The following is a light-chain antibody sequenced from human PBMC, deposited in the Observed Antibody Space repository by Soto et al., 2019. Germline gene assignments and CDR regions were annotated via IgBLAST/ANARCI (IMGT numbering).Light chain of an antibody. V-gene: IGKV1-5*01. CDR3: QQYNSFWT. CDR2: DAS. J-gene: IGKJ1*01. CDR1: QNIRSR. Sequence: DFQMTQSPSTLSASVGDRVTITCRASQNIRSRLAWYQQKPGKAPKLLIYDASSLESGVPSRFSGSGSGTEFTLAISSLQPDDFATYYCQQYNSFWTFGQGTKV.